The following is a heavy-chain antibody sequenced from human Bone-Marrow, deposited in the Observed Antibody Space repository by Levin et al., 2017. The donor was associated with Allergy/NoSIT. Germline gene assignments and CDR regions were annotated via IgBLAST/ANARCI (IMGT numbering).Heavy chain of an antibody. Sequence: GGSLRLSCAASGFTFSSYGMHWVRQAPGKGLEWVAVISYDGSNKYYADSVKGRFTISRDNSKNTLYLQMNSLRAEDTAVYYCAKDGGYSSSWLPEDYWGQGTLVTVSS. CDR1: GFTFSSYG. D-gene: IGHD6-13*01. CDR3: AKDGGYSSSWLPEDY. V-gene: IGHV3-30*18. CDR2: ISYDGSNK. J-gene: IGHJ4*02.